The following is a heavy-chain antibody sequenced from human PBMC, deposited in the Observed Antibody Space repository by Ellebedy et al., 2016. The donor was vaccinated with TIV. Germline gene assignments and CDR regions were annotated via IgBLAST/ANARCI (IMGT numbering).Heavy chain of an antibody. CDR3: ARQGPSYYGSGSYQDY. J-gene: IGHJ4*02. CDR1: GYSFTSYW. Sequence: GESLKISXKGSGYSFTSYWISWVRQMPGKGLEWMGRIDPSDSYTNYSPSFQGHVTISADKSISTAYLQWSSLKASDTAMYYCARQGPSYYGSGSYQDYWGQGTLVTVSS. CDR2: IDPSDSYT. V-gene: IGHV5-10-1*01. D-gene: IGHD3-10*01.